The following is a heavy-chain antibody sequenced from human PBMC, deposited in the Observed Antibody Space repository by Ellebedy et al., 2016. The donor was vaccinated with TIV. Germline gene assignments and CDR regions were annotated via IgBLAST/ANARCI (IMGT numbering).Heavy chain of an antibody. J-gene: IGHJ6*03. D-gene: IGHD3-9*01. CDR2: INHSGST. CDR1: GGSFSGYY. V-gene: IGHV4-34*01. Sequence: SETLSLTXAVYGGSFSGYYWSWIRQPPGKGLEWIGEINHSGSTNYNPSLKSRVTISVDTSKNQFSLKLNSVTAADTAVYYCARVRSPVLRYFGYYMDVWGKGTTVTVSS. CDR3: ARVRSPVLRYFGYYMDV.